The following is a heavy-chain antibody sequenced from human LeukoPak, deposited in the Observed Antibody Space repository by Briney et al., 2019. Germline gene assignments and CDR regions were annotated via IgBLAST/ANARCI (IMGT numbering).Heavy chain of an antibody. CDR1: GGSFSGYY. CDR2: INHSGST. J-gene: IGHJ4*02. CDR3: AKHYMGSSYNRALDY. Sequence: SETLSLTCAVYGGSFSGYYWSWIRQPPGKGLEWIGEINHSGSTNYNPSLKSRVTISVDTSKNQFSLKLSSVTAADTAIYYCAKHYMGSSYNRALDYWGQGTLVTVSS. V-gene: IGHV4-34*01. D-gene: IGHD3-10*01.